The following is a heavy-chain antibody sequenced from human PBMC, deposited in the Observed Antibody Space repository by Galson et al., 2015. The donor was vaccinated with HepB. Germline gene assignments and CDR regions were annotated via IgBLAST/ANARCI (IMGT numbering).Heavy chain of an antibody. CDR3: ARTGTSGYDRYFGS. V-gene: IGHV6-1*01. J-gene: IGHJ4*02. Sequence: CAISGDSVSSNSAAWNWIRQSPGRGLEWLGRTYYRSTWNTDYAVFVKSRITINADTSKNHFSLQLDSATPEDTAVYFCARTGTSGYDRYFGSWGQGTQVIVSS. CDR2: TYYRSTWNT. D-gene: IGHD5-12*01. CDR1: GDSVSSNSAA.